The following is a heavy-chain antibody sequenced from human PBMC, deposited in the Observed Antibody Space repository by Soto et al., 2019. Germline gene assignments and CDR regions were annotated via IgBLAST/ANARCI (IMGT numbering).Heavy chain of an antibody. CDR2: IYHSGST. V-gene: IGHV4-4*02. D-gene: IGHD6-13*01. J-gene: IGHJ6*02. CDR3: ARDKSGTDSSSGSGDYYYYYGMDV. Sequence: PSETLCLTCAVSGGSISNINCWSRVRKPPGKGLEWIGEIYHSGSTNYNPSLKSRVTISVDKSKNQFSLKLSSVTAADTAVYYCARDKSGTDSSSGSGDYYYYYGMDVWGQGTTVTVSS. CDR1: GGSISNINC.